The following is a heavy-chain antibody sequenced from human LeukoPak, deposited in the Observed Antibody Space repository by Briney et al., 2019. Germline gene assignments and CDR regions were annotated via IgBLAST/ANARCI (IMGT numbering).Heavy chain of an antibody. V-gene: IGHV3-13*01. D-gene: IGHD2-2*01. CDR3: ARGFRYCSSTSCYSIDAFDF. Sequence: GGSLRLSCAASGFTFSRYDMHWVRQGSGKRLEWVSAIGTAGETHYPGTVKGRFTISRENAKNSLYLQMNSLRAGDTAVYYCARGFRYCSSTSCYSIDAFDFWGQGTMVTVSS. J-gene: IGHJ3*01. CDR1: GFTFSRYD. CDR2: IGTAGET.